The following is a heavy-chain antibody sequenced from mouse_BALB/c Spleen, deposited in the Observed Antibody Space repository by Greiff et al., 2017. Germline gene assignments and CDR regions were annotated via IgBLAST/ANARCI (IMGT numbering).Heavy chain of an antibody. J-gene: IGHJ4*01. Sequence: EVKLMESGGGLVQPGGSLRLSCATSGFTFTDYYMSWVRQPPGKALEWLGFIRNKDNGYTTEYSASVKGRFTISRDNSQSILYLQMNTLRAEDSATYYCARDDGYYLYYYAMDYWGQGTSVTVSS. D-gene: IGHD2-3*01. CDR3: ARDDGYYLYYYAMDY. CDR1: GFTFTDYY. CDR2: IRNKDNGYTT. V-gene: IGHV7-3*02.